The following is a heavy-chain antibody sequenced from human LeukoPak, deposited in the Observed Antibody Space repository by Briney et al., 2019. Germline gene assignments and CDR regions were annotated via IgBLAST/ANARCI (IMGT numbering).Heavy chain of an antibody. J-gene: IGHJ6*03. CDR1: GDSISNSY. CDR3: ARGGPRGFLEWSKVYYYMDV. CDR2: IHYSGST. Sequence: SETLSLTCTVSGDSISNSYWSWIRQPPGKGLEWIGFIHYSGSTNYSPSLRSRVTMSVDTSKNQFSLNLSSVTAADTAVYYCARGGPRGFLEWSKVYYYMDVWGKGTTVTVSS. V-gene: IGHV4-59*01. D-gene: IGHD3-3*01.